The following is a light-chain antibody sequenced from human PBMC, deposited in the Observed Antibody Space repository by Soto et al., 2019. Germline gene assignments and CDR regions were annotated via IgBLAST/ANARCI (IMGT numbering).Light chain of an antibody. CDR2: YVS. Sequence: QSALTQPRSVSGSPGQSVTISCTGTSSDVVSWYQQRPGKAPKLIIFYVSQRPSGVPDRFSASKSGNTASLTISGLQAEDEADYYCCSSAGGFTWVFGGGNKVTVL. CDR3: CSSAGGFTWV. V-gene: IGLV2-11*01. CDR1: SSDVV. J-gene: IGLJ3*02.